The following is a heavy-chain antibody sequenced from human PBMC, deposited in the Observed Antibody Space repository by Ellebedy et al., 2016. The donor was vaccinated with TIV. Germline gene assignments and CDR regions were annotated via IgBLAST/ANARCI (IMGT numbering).Heavy chain of an antibody. J-gene: IGHJ6*02. D-gene: IGHD3-10*01. Sequence: GESLKISXAASGFTFSSYSMNWVRQAPGKGLEWVSSISSSSSYIYYADSVKGRFTISRDNAKNSLYLQMNSLRAEDTAVYYCARDRETPMVRGVMENYGMDVWGQGTTVTVSS. CDR1: GFTFSSYS. CDR3: ARDRETPMVRGVMENYGMDV. CDR2: ISSSSSYI. V-gene: IGHV3-21*01.